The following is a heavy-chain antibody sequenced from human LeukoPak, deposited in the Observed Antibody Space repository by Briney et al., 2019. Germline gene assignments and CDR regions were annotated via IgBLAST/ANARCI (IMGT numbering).Heavy chain of an antibody. D-gene: IGHD5-18*01. CDR2: MNPNGGNT. V-gene: IGHV1-8*01. J-gene: IGHJ3*02. Sequence: GASVKVSCKASGYTFTSYDINWVRQATGQGLEWMGWMNPNGGNTGYAQKFQGRVTMTRNTSISTAYMELSSLRSEDTAVYCCARPNVDTATSDDAFDIWGQGTMVTVSS. CDR1: GYTFTSYD. CDR3: ARPNVDTATSDDAFDI.